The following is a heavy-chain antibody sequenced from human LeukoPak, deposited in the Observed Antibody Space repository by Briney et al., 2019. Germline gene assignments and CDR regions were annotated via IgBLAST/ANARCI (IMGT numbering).Heavy chain of an antibody. V-gene: IGHV1-18*01. J-gene: IGHJ4*02. D-gene: IGHD6-19*01. CDR2: ISAYNGNT. Sequence: ASVKVSCKASDYTFTTYNFTWVRQAPGQGLEWMGWISAYNGNTNYAQKLQGRVTMTTDTSTSTAYMELRSLRSDDTAVYYCAREWVYSSGWGYWGQGTLVTVSS. CDR1: DYTFTTYN. CDR3: AREWVYSSGWGY.